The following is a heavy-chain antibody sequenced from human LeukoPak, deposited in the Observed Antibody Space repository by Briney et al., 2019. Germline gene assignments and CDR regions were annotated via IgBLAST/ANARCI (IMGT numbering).Heavy chain of an antibody. Sequence: SETLSLTCTVSGGSISSGSYYWSWIRQPAGKGLEWIGRIYTSGSTNYNPSLKSRVTISVDTSKNQFSLKLSSVTAADTAVYYCALSSSWYGGFFDYWGQGTLVTVSS. D-gene: IGHD6-13*01. J-gene: IGHJ4*02. CDR2: IYTSGST. CDR1: GGSISSGSYY. V-gene: IGHV4-61*02. CDR3: ALSSSWYGGFFDY.